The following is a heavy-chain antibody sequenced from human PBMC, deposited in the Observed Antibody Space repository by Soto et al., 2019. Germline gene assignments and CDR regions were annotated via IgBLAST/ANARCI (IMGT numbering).Heavy chain of an antibody. D-gene: IGHD2-15*01. CDR3: ARRYGGTFDY. CDR1: GGSISSYY. J-gene: IGHJ4*02. Sequence: SETLSLTCTVSGGSISSYYWSWIRQPQGKGLEWIGYIYYSGSTNYNPSLKSRVTISVDTSKNQFSLKLSSVTAADTAVYYCARRYGGTFDYWGQGTLVTVSS. V-gene: IGHV4-59*08. CDR2: IYYSGST.